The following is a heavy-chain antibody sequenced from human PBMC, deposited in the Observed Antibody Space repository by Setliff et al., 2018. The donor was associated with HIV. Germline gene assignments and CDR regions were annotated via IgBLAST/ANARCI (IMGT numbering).Heavy chain of an antibody. J-gene: IGHJ4*02. Sequence: SETLSLTCSVSGGSISRRSPYYWGWIRQPPGKGLEWIGSISYSGSAYYNPSLKSRVTISVDTSNNQFFLKLNSVTAADTAVYYCAGITVVTPYYFDYWGQGTQVTVSS. CDR3: AGITVVTPYYFDY. CDR1: GGSISRRSPYY. V-gene: IGHV4-39*01. D-gene: IGHD2-21*02. CDR2: ISYSGSA.